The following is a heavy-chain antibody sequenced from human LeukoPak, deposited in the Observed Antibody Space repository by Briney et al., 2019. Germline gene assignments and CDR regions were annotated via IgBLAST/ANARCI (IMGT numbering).Heavy chain of an antibody. J-gene: IGHJ4*02. Sequence: GGSLRLSCAVSGFTFSNYGMNWVRQGPGKGLEWVSYISSSRSSIDYADSVKGRFTISRDNAKNLLYLQINSLRAEDTAVYYCARGVRIAVAGYIDYWGQGTLVTVSS. V-gene: IGHV3-48*01. CDR2: ISSSRSSI. CDR3: ARGVRIAVAGYIDY. D-gene: IGHD6-19*01. CDR1: GFTFSNYG.